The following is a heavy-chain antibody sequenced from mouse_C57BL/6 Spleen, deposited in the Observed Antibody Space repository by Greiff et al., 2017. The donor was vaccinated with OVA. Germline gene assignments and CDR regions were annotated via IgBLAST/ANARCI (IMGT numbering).Heavy chain of an antibody. CDR1: GYAFTNYL. J-gene: IGHJ4*01. Sequence: VQLQQSGAELVRPGTSVQVSCKASGYAFTNYLIEWVKQRPGQGLEWIGVINPGSGGTNYNEKFKGKATLTADKSSSTAYMQLSSLTSEDSAVYFCARPLYYGSSPYAMDYWGQGTSVTVSS. CDR2: INPGSGGT. V-gene: IGHV1-54*01. D-gene: IGHD1-1*01. CDR3: ARPLYYGSSPYAMDY.